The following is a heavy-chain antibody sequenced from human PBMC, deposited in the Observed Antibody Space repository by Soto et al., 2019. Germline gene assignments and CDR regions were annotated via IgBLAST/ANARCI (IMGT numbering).Heavy chain of an antibody. J-gene: IGHJ6*02. Sequence: PGESLKISCKGFGYSFTNYWIGWVRQMPGKGPEWMGVIYPGDSDTRYSPSFEGHVTISVDKSISTAYLQWSSLKASDTAMYYCARPIAVAGYYGMDVWGQGTTVTVSS. D-gene: IGHD6-19*01. CDR2: IYPGDSDT. V-gene: IGHV5-51*01. CDR1: GYSFTNYW. CDR3: ARPIAVAGYYGMDV.